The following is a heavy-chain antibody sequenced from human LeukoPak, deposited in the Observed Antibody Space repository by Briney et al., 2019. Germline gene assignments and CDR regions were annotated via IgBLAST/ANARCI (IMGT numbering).Heavy chain of an antibody. Sequence: GGSLRLSCAASGFTFSSYAMSWVRQAPGKGLEWVSAISGSGYSTYYADSVKGRFTISRGNSKNTLHLQMNSLRAEDTAVYYCAKGQLGGRLPGAFDIWGQGTMVTVSS. D-gene: IGHD6-25*01. CDR1: GFTFSSYA. CDR3: AKGQLGGRLPGAFDI. J-gene: IGHJ3*02. V-gene: IGHV3-23*01. CDR2: ISGSGYST.